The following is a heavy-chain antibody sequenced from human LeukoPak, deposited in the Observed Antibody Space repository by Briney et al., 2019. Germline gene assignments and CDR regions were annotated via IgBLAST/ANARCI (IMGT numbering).Heavy chain of an antibody. CDR1: GGSISSGGYF. V-gene: IGHV4-30-2*01. D-gene: IGHD6-19*01. CDR2: IYHSGST. CDR3: ARELAVAGTPYWFDP. Sequence: PSETLSLTCAVSGGSISSGGYFWSWIRQPPGKGLEWIGYIYHSGSTYYNPSLKSRVTISVDRSKNQFSLKLSSVTAADTAVYYCARELAVAGTPYWFDPWGQGTLVTVSS. J-gene: IGHJ5*02.